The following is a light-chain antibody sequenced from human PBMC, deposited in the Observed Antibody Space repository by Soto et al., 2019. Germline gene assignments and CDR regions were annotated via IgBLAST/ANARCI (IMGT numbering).Light chain of an antibody. J-gene: IGKJ1*01. V-gene: IGKV3-15*01. CDR1: QSVSNN. Sequence: EILMTQSPATLSVSPGDRATLSCRASQSVSNNLAWYQQRPGQAPRLLIYGASTRAIGIPARFSGSGSGTEFTLTISSLQSEDFAVYYCQQYNDWPPWTFGQGTKVEIK. CDR2: GAS. CDR3: QQYNDWPPWT.